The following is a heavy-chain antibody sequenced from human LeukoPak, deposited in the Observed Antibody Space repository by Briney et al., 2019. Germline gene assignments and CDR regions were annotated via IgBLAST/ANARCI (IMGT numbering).Heavy chain of an antibody. V-gene: IGHV4-59*01. CDR3: AQHIGAQYFHP. CDR2: VYSSGST. Sequence: SETLSLTCTVSGGSISSYYWSWIRQTPGKGLEWIGYVYSSGSTKYNPSLRSRVTISVDTSKNQFSLRLSSVTTADTAVYYCAQHIGAQYFHPWGQGTLVSVSS. J-gene: IGHJ1*01. CDR1: GGSISSYY. D-gene: IGHD2-21*01.